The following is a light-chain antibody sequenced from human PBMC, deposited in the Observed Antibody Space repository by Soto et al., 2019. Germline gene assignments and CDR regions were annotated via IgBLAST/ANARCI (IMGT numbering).Light chain of an antibody. V-gene: IGKV1-5*03. CDR1: QSISSW. CDR3: QQYKSYPLT. CDR2: KAS. Sequence: DIQMTQSPSTLSASVGDRVTITCRASQSISSWLAWYQQKPGKAPNLLIYKASTLESGVPSRFSGSGSGTEFTLTISSVQPGDFATYYCQQYKSYPLTFGGGTKVDIK. J-gene: IGKJ4*01.